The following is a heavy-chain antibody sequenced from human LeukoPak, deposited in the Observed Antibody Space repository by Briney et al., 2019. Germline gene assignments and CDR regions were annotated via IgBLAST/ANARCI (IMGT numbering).Heavy chain of an antibody. V-gene: IGHV3-23*01. D-gene: IGHD5-12*01. Sequence: GGTLRLSCAASGFTFSSYGMSWVRQAPGKGLEWVSAISGSGGSTYYADSVKGRFTVSRDNAKNSLSLQMNSLRAEDTAVYYCAKALRGYSCYSDYWGQGTLVTVSS. CDR3: AKALRGYSCYSDY. J-gene: IGHJ4*02. CDR2: ISGSGGST. CDR1: GFTFSSYG.